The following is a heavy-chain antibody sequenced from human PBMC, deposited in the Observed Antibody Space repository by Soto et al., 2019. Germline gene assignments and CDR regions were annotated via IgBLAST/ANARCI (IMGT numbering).Heavy chain of an antibody. CDR3: ARMPHLGFCGRGRCDRDY. CDR2: ISGSGGST. CDR1: GFTFSSYA. V-gene: IGHV3-23*01. Sequence: GGSLRLSCAASGFTFSSYAMSWVRQAPGKGLEWVSAISGSGGSTYYADSVKGRFTISRDNSKNTLYLQMNSLRTEDTAVYYCARMPHLGFCGRGRCDRDYWGQGTLVTVSS. D-gene: IGHD2-15*01. J-gene: IGHJ4*02.